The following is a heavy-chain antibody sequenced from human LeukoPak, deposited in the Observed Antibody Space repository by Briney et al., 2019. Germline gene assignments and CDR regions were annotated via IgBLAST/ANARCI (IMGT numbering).Heavy chain of an antibody. CDR1: GGSISSGSYY. CDR2: IYTSGST. D-gene: IGHD1-26*01. V-gene: IGHV4-61*02. CDR3: ATGSREAHIVGATTGLWY. J-gene: IGHJ4*02. Sequence: SETLSLTCTVSGGSISSGSYYWSWIRQPAGKGLEWIGRIYTSGSTNYNPSLKSRVTISVDTSKNQFSLKLSSVTAAETAVYYCATGSREAHIVGATTGLWYWGQGTLVTVSS.